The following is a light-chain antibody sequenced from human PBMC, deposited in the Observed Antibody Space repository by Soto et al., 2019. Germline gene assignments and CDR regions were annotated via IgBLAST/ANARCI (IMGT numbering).Light chain of an antibody. CDR2: SAS. J-gene: IGKJ5*01. CDR3: QQLKTYPVT. Sequence: AIPLTQSPSSLSASVGDTVSITCRESHDIVSSLAWYQQKSGKPPKLLIYSASALDTGVPSRFSGTGSGTDFTLCITSLQPEDFSTYYCQQLKTYPVTFGQGTRLDIK. CDR1: HDIVSS. V-gene: IGKV1-13*02.